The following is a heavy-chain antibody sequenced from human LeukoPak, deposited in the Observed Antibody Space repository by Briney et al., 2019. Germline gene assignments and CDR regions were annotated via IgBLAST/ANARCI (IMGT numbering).Heavy chain of an antibody. CDR3: ARVDTAAGWFDP. V-gene: IGHV1-69*06. CDR1: GGTFSSYA. CDR2: IIPIFGTA. Sequence: ASVKVSCKASGGTFSSYAISWVRQAPGQGLEWMGGIIPIFGTANYAQKFQGRVTITADKSTSTAYMELSSLRSEDTAVYYCARVDTAAGWFDPWGQGTLVTVSS. J-gene: IGHJ5*02. D-gene: IGHD5-18*01.